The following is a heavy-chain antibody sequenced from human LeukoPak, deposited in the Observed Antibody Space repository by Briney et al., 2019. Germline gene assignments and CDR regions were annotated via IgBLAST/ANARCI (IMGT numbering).Heavy chain of an antibody. Sequence: GGSLRLSCAASGFTFSSYEMNWVRQAPGKGLEWVSYISSSGSTIYYADSVKGRFTISRDNAKNSLYLQMNSLRAEDTAVYYCTCVSRQWLVGYMDVWGKGTTVTVSS. J-gene: IGHJ6*03. CDR1: GFTFSSYE. D-gene: IGHD6-19*01. CDR3: TCVSRQWLVGYMDV. V-gene: IGHV3-48*03. CDR2: ISSSGSTI.